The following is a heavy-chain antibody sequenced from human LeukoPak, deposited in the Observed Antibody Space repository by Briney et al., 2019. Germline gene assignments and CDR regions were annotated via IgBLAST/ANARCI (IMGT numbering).Heavy chain of an antibody. CDR3: AKPVRGQLVFFDY. D-gene: IGHD6-13*01. CDR2: IRYDGSNK. J-gene: IGHJ4*02. V-gene: IGHV3-30*02. Sequence: GGSLRLSCAASGFTFSSYGMHWVRQAPGKGLEWVAFIRYDGSNKYYADSVKGRFTISRDNSKNTLYLQMNSLRAEDTAVYYCAKPVRGQLVFFDYWGQGTLVTVSS. CDR1: GFTFSSYG.